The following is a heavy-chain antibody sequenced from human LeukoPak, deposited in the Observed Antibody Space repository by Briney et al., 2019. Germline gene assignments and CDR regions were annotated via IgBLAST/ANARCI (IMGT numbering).Heavy chain of an antibody. CDR1: GGSISSYY. V-gene: IGHV4-59*08. CDR2: IYYSGST. D-gene: IGHD3-22*01. CDR3: ARHTVYNYYYDTVGTWFDP. Sequence: PETLPLTCTLSGGSISSYYWSWIRQPPGKGLEWIGYIYYSGSTQYITSLKTRVTISVDTSRNQFSLKLSSVTAADTAVYYCARHTVYNYYYDTVGTWFDPWGQGTLVTVSP. J-gene: IGHJ5*02.